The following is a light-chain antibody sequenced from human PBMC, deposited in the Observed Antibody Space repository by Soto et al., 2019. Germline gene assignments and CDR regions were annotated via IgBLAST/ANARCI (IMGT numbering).Light chain of an antibody. CDR2: EVS. J-gene: IGLJ1*01. V-gene: IGLV2-23*02. CDR3: CSYAGSSTSLAYV. Sequence: QSALTQPASWSASPVQSISISCAGTSSDVGSYNLVSWYQQHPGKAPKLMIYEVSKRPSGVSGRFSGSKSGNTASLTISGLQAEDEADYYCCSYAGSSTSLAYVFGTGTKVTVL. CDR1: SSDVGSYNL.